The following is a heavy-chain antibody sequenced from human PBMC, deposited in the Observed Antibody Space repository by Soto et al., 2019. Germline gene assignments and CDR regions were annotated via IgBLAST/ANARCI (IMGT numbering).Heavy chain of an antibody. J-gene: IGHJ4*02. CDR2: IWYDGSNK. D-gene: IGHD2-15*01. V-gene: IGHV3-33*01. CDR1: GFTFSSYG. CDR3: ARDRPYCSGGSCYHFDY. Sequence: GGSLRLSCAASGFTFSSYGMHWVRQAPGKGLEWVAVIWYDGSNKYYADSVKGRFTISRDNSKNTLYLQMNSLRAEDTAVYYCARDRPYCSGGSCYHFDYWGQGTLVTVSS.